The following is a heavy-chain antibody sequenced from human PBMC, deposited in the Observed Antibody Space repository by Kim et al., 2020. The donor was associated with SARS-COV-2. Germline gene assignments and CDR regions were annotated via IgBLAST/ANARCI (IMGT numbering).Heavy chain of an antibody. CDR3: ARGTSNWNYYYYYGMDV. V-gene: IGHV3-11*06. D-gene: IGHD3-3*01. J-gene: IGHJ6*02. Sequence: VKGRLRISRDNAKNSVYLQLNSLRVEDTALYYCARGTSNWNYYYYYGMDVWGQGTTVTVSS.